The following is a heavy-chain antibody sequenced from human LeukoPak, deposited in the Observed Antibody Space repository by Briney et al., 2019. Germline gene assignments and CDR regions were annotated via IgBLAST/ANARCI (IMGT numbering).Heavy chain of an antibody. CDR1: GGSISSSSYY. V-gene: IGHV4-39*07. Sequence: PSETLSLTCTVSGGSISSSSYYWGWIRQPPGKGLEWIGSIYYSGSTYYNPSLKSRVTISVDTSKNQFSLKMSSVTAADTAVYYCARARIAVSYFDYWGQGALVTVSS. J-gene: IGHJ4*02. D-gene: IGHD6-6*01. CDR2: IYYSGST. CDR3: ARARIAVSYFDY.